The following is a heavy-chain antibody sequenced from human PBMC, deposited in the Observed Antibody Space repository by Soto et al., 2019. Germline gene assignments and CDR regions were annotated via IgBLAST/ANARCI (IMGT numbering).Heavy chain of an antibody. J-gene: IGHJ4*02. D-gene: IGHD3-10*01. Sequence: PSETLSLTCTVSGGAISSGGYYWSWIRQHPGKGLEWIGYIYYSGSTYYNPSLKSRVTISVDTSKNQFSLKLSSVTAADTAVYYCVSVAPFGGPSLGADYWGQGALVTVSS. CDR3: VSVAPFGGPSLGADY. CDR2: IYYSGST. V-gene: IGHV4-31*03. CDR1: GGAISSGGYY.